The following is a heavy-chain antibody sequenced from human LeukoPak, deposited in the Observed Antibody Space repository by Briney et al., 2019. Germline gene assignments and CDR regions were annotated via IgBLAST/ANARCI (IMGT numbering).Heavy chain of an antibody. CDR1: GYTFTGYY. V-gene: IGHV1-2*02. J-gene: IGHJ4*02. D-gene: IGHD6-19*01. CDR2: INPNSGGT. CDR3: ARSCSSGWLEGYYFDY. Sequence: ASVKVSCKASGYTFTGYYMHWVRQAPGQGLEWMGWINPNSGGTSYAQRFQGRVTLTRDTSISTAYMELNRLRSDDTAVYYCARSCSSGWLEGYYFDYWGQGTLVTVSS.